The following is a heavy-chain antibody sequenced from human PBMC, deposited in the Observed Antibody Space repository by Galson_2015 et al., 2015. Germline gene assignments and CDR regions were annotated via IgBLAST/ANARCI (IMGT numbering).Heavy chain of an antibody. CDR3: AREDYYYDSSGYYHLFDY. CDR2: IYSGGST. D-gene: IGHD3-22*01. V-gene: IGHV3-53*01. CDR1: GLTVSSNY. J-gene: IGHJ4*02. Sequence: SLRLSCAASGLTVSSNYMSWVRQAPGKGLEWVSVIYSGGSTYYADSVKGRFTISRDNSKNTLYLQMNSLRAEDTAVYYCAREDYYYDSSGYYHLFDYWGQGTLVTVSS.